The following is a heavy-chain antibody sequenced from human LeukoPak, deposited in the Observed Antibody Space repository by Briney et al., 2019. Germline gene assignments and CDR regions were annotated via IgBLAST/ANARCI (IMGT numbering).Heavy chain of an antibody. CDR1: GGSFSGYY. CDR2: INHSGST. J-gene: IGHJ4*02. Sequence: PSETLSLTCAVYGGSFSGYYWSWIRQPPGKGLEWIGEINHSGSTNYTPSLKSRVTISIDKSKNQFSLKLSSVTAADTAVYYCALISRGIAVPGTELWGQGTLVTVSS. D-gene: IGHD6-19*01. CDR3: ALISRGIAVPGTEL. V-gene: IGHV4-34*01.